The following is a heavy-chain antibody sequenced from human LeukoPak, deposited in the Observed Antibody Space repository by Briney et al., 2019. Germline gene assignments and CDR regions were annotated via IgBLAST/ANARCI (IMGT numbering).Heavy chain of an antibody. CDR2: IYPGDSDT. D-gene: IGHD5-24*01. Sequence: GASLKISCKGSGSSFTSYWIGWVRPLPGKGLEWMGIIYPGDSDTRYSPSFQGQVTISADKSISTAYLQWSSLKASDTAMYYCARQDAEMATIRYFDYWGQGTLVTVSS. CDR3: ARQDAEMATIRYFDY. CDR1: GSSFTSYW. J-gene: IGHJ4*02. V-gene: IGHV5-51*01.